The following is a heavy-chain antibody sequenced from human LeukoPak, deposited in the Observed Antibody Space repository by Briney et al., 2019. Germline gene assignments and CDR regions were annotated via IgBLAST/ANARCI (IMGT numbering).Heavy chain of an antibody. CDR1: GGTFSSYA. Sequence: ASVKVSCKASGGTFSSYAISWVRQAPGQGLEWMGRINPILGIANYAQKFQGRVTITADKSTSTAYMELSSLRSEDTAVYYCARVHGSGSYMFDPWGQGTLVTVSS. D-gene: IGHD3-10*01. CDR2: INPILGIA. CDR3: ARVHGSGSYMFDP. J-gene: IGHJ5*02. V-gene: IGHV1-69*04.